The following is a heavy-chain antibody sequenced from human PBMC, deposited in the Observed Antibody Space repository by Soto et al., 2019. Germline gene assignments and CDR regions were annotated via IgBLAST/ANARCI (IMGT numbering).Heavy chain of an antibody. Sequence: EVQLVESGGGLVKPGGSLRLSCAASGFTFSSYSMNWVRQSPGKGLEWVSSISSSSSYIYYADSVKGRFTISRDNAKNSLYLQMNSLRAEDTAVYYCARAHRSRAFDIWGQGTMVTVSS. D-gene: IGHD3-10*01. J-gene: IGHJ3*02. CDR3: ARAHRSRAFDI. CDR2: ISSSSSYI. V-gene: IGHV3-21*01. CDR1: GFTFSSYS.